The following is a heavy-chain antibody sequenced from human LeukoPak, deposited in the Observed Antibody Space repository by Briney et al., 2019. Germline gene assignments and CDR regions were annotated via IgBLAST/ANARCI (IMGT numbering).Heavy chain of an antibody. D-gene: IGHD5-12*01. J-gene: IGHJ4*02. V-gene: IGHV1-69*13. CDR1: GGTFSSYA. Sequence: ASVKVSCKASGGTFSSYAISWVRQAPGQGLEWMGGIIPNFGTANYAQKFQGRVTITADESTSTAYMELSSLRSEDTAVYYCARFGLGVSGYDFSDYWGQGTLLTVSS. CDR2: IIPNFGTA. CDR3: ARFGLGVSGYDFSDY.